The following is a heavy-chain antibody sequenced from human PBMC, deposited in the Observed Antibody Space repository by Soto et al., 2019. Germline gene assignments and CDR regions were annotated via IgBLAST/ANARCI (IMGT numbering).Heavy chain of an antibody. Sequence: SLKISCAASGFTFDVYAMHWVRQAPGKGLEWVSGISWNSGSIGYADSVKGRFTISRDNAKNSLYLQMNSLRAEDTALYYCAKDKDCSSTSCYYYYGMDVWGQGTTVTVSS. CDR1: GFTFDVYA. D-gene: IGHD2-2*01. V-gene: IGHV3-9*01. CDR3: AKDKDCSSTSCYYYYGMDV. J-gene: IGHJ6*02. CDR2: ISWNSGSI.